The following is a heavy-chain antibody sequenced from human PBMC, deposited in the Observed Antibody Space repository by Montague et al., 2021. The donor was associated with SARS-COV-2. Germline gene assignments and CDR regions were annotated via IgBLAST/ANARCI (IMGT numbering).Heavy chain of an antibody. V-gene: IGHV4-4*02. J-gene: IGHJ5*02. CDR3: ALPLGGARFDP. Sequence: SETLSLTCTVSGGSISSGNWWTWVRQPSGKGLEWIGDIFHSGTTNYNPSLKSRLTISVDKSKNQISLKLISVTAADTAMYYCALPLGGARFDPWGQGTLVTVSS. CDR2: IFHSGTT. D-gene: IGHD3-16*01. CDR1: GGSISSGNW.